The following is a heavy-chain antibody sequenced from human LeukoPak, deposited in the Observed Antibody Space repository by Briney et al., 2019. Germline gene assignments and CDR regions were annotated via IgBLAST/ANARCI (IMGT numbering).Heavy chain of an antibody. CDR3: ARSKSYSSGWTDFDY. J-gene: IGHJ4*02. CDR2: IGTAGNT. CDR1: GFTFSTYD. Sequence: GGSLRLSCAASGFTFSTYDMHWVRQPTGKGPEWVSAIGTAGNTYYADSVKGRFTISRENAKNSFYLQMNSLRAGDTAMYYCARSKSYSSGWTDFDYWGQGTLVTVSS. V-gene: IGHV3-13*04. D-gene: IGHD6-19*01.